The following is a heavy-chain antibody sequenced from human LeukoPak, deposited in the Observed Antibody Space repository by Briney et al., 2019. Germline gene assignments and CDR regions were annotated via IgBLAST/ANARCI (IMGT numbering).Heavy chain of an antibody. Sequence: PGGSLRLSCAASGFTFSSYSMNWVRQAPGKGLEWVSAISGSGGSTYYADSVKGRLTISRDNSKNTLYLQMNSLRAEDTAVYYCAKGLPGTGYYHFDYWGQGTLVTVSS. CDR3: AKGLPGTGYYHFDY. CDR2: ISGSGGST. CDR1: GFTFSSYS. V-gene: IGHV3-23*01. J-gene: IGHJ4*02. D-gene: IGHD3/OR15-3a*01.